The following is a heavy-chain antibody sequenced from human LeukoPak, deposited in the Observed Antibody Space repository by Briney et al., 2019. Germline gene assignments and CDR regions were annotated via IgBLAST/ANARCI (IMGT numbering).Heavy chain of an antibody. Sequence: SETLSLTCSVSGASISGFYWSWLRQAPGKGLEWIGFLHRSASATYNPSLESRVTTSMDTSKNQFSLKLSSVTAADTAVYYCASPGIAYCSGGSCYRRPAKGYYGMDVWGQGTTVTVSS. CDR1: GASISGFY. CDR3: ASPGIAYCSGGSCYRRPAKGYYGMDV. V-gene: IGHV4-59*12. CDR2: LHRSASA. J-gene: IGHJ6*02. D-gene: IGHD2-15*01.